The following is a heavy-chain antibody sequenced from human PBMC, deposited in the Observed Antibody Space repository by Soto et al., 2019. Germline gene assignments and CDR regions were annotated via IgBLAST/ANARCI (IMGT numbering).Heavy chain of an antibody. CDR2: ISSSSSYI. D-gene: IGHD4-17*01. J-gene: IGHJ6*02. CDR1: GFTFSSYS. Sequence: VGSLRLSCAASGFTFSSYSMNWVRQAPGKGLEWVSSISSSSSYIYYADSVKGRFTISRDNAKNSLYLQMNSLRAEDTAVYYCARDLLTTVTSYYYYGMDVWGQGTTVTVSS. CDR3: ARDLLTTVTSYYYYGMDV. V-gene: IGHV3-21*01.